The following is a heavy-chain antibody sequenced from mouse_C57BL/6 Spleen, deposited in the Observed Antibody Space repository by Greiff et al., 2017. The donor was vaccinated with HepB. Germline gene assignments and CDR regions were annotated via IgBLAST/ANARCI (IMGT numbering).Heavy chain of an antibody. J-gene: IGHJ4*01. D-gene: IGHD2-1*01. CDR1: GYAFSSYW. CDR3: ARAIYYGNYGGAMDY. V-gene: IGHV1-80*01. Sequence: QVHVKQSGAELVKPGASVKISCKASGYAFSSYWLNWVKQRPGKGLEWIGQIYPGDGDTNYNGKFKGKATLTADKSSSTAYMQLSSLTSEDSAVYFCARAIYYGNYGGAMDYWGQGTSVTDSS. CDR2: IYPGDGDT.